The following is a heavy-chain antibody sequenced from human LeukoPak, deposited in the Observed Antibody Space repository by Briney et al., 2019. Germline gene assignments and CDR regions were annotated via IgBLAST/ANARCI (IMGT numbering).Heavy chain of an antibody. Sequence: GGSLRLSCAASGFTFREYSMEWVRQAPAKGREWISYISSTSTTIYYADSVRSRFTTSRDNAKNALYLQMNSLRAEDTAVYYCARGCGLHLSPAPSYYDSRCRYFDAWGQGNLVTVSS. D-gene: IGHD3-22*01. CDR2: ISSTSTTI. J-gene: IGHJ4*02. V-gene: IGHV3-48*04. CDR1: GFTFREYS. CDR3: ARGCGLHLSPAPSYYDSRCRYFDA.